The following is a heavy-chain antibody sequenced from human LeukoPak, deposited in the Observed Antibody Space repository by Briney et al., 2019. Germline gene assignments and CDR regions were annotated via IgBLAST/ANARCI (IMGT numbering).Heavy chain of an antibody. CDR3: ARGEEWLGELDY. Sequence: PSETLSLTCTVSGGSISSYYWSWIRQPPGKGLEWIGYIYYSGSTNYNPSLKSRVTISVDTSKNQFSLKLSSVTAADTAVYYCARGEEWLGELDYWSQGTLVTVSS. V-gene: IGHV4-59*01. CDR2: IYYSGST. CDR1: GGSISSYY. J-gene: IGHJ4*02. D-gene: IGHD6-19*01.